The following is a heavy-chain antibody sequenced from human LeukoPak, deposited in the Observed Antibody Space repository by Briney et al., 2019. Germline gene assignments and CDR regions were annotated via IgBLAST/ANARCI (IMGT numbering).Heavy chain of an antibody. V-gene: IGHV1-69*13. CDR1: GGTFSSYA. CDR3: ARGARFTQAIDY. D-gene: IGHD3-10*01. J-gene: IGHJ4*02. Sequence: SVKVSCKASGGTFSSYAISWVRQAPGQGLEWMGGIIPIFGTANYAQKFQGRVTITADESTGTAYMELSSLRSEDTAVYYCARGARFTQAIDYWGQGTLVTVSS. CDR2: IIPIFGTA.